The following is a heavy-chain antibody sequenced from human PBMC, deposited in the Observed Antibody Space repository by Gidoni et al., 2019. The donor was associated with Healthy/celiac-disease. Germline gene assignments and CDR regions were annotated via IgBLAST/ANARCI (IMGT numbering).Heavy chain of an antibody. J-gene: IGHJ6*02. D-gene: IGHD2-2*01. CDR3: ARGPYCSSTSCYPAYYYGMDV. CDR2: ISSSSSYI. Sequence: EVQLVESGGGLVEPGGSLRLSCAASGFPFSSYSMNWVRQAPGKGLEWVSSISSSSSYIYYADSVKGRFTISRDNAKNSLYLQMNSLRAEDTAVYYCARGPYCSSTSCYPAYYYGMDVWGQGTTVTVSS. V-gene: IGHV3-21*01. CDR1: GFPFSSYS.